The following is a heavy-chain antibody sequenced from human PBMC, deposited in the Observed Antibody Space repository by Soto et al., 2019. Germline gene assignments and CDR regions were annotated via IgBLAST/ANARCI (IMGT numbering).Heavy chain of an antibody. J-gene: IGHJ4*02. CDR2: ISGSGGST. CDR1: GFTFSSYA. CDR3: AKDRGGGDGYNWDY. V-gene: IGHV3-23*01. D-gene: IGHD5-12*01. Sequence: EVQLLESGGGLVQPGGSLRLSCAASGFTFSSYAMSWVRQAPGKGLEWVSAISGSGGSTYYADSVKGRFTISRDNSKNRLYLQKNSLRAEEMAVYYCAKDRGGGDGYNWDYWGQGTLVTVSS.